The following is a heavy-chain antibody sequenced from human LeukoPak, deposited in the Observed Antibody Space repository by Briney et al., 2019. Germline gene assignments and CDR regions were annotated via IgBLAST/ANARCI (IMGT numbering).Heavy chain of an antibody. J-gene: IGHJ4*02. D-gene: IGHD2-2*01. V-gene: IGHV3-23*01. CDR3: AKVSGDCSSTSCSSFDY. Sequence: GGSLRLSCAASGFTFSNYAMSWVRQAPGKGLEWVSAIRGSGDKTYYADSVKGRFTISRDNSKNTLYLQMISLRAEDTAIYYCAKVSGDCSSTSCSSFDYWGQGTLVTVSS. CDR2: IRGSGDKT. CDR1: GFTFSNYA.